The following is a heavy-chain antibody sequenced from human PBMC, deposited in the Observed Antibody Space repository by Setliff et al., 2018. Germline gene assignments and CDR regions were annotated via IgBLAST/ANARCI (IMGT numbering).Heavy chain of an antibody. CDR1: GYALTDSV. CDR3: ARINFYVSSGYYYAPDY. Sequence: WASVKVSCKTSGYALTDSVVSWVRQAPGQGLEWMGWINNYSFKTSYPQKFLGRVTVTTDTSTGTAYMELGSLTSDDTAIYYCARINFYVSSGYYYAPDYWGPGTLVTVS. D-gene: IGHD3-22*01. CDR2: INNYSFKT. J-gene: IGHJ4*02. V-gene: IGHV1-18*01.